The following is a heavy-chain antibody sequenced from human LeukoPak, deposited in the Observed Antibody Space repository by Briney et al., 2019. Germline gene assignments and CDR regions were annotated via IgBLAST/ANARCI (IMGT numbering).Heavy chain of an antibody. CDR1: GFTFNKYG. D-gene: IGHD5-24*01. Sequence: GGSLRLSCAASGFTFNKYGMHWVRQAPGKGLEWVAVISYDGSYTYYADSEKGRFTISRDNSKNTLYLQMNSLRTEETAVYYCAKDWRGDGYNYVDCWGQGTLVTVSS. V-gene: IGHV3-30*18. CDR2: ISYDGSYT. J-gene: IGHJ4*02. CDR3: AKDWRGDGYNYVDC.